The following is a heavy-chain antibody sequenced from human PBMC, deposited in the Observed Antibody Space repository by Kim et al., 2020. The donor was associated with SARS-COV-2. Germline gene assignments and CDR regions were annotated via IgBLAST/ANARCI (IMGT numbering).Heavy chain of an antibody. D-gene: IGHD3-3*01. CDR2: IKQDGSEK. CDR1: GFTFSSYW. V-gene: IGHV3-7*04. J-gene: IGHJ4*02. CDR3: ARVWWVRDFWSGYPYYFDY. Sequence: GGSLRLSCAASGFTFSSYWMSWVRQAPGKGLEWVANIKQDGSEKYYVDSVKGRFTISRDNAKNSLYLQMNSLRAEDTAVYYCARVWWVRDFWSGYPYYFDYWGQGTLVTVSS.